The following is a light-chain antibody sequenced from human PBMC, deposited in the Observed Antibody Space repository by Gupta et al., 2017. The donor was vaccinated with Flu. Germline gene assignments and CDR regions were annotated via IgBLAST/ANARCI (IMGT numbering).Light chain of an antibody. CDR1: SGYIGTNY. V-gene: IGLV6-57*01. J-gene: IGLJ3*02. CDR3: QSHDANIRV. CDR2: EDN. Sequence: FMLTQPHSVSESPGKTVTISCTRTSGYIGTNYVQWYQQRPGSSPTPVICEDNQRPSGVPDRFSGSIDSSSNSASLTISGLKTDDEADYYCQSHDANIRVFGGGTKLTVL.